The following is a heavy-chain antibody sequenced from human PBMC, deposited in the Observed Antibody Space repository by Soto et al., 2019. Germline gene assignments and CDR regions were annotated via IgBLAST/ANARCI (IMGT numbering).Heavy chain of an antibody. Sequence: GGSLRLSCAASGFTFSSYWMHWVRQAPGKGLVWVSRINSDGSSTSYADSVKGRFTISRDNAKNRLYLQWNSLRAEDTAVYYCARVPSPGYCSGGSCFDAFDIWGQGTMVTVSS. J-gene: IGHJ3*02. V-gene: IGHV3-74*01. CDR3: ARVPSPGYCSGGSCFDAFDI. D-gene: IGHD2-15*01. CDR2: INSDGSST. CDR1: GFTFSSYW.